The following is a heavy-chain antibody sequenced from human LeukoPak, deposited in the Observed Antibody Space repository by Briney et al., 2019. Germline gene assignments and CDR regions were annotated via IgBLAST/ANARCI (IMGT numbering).Heavy chain of an antibody. CDR1: GYTFTSYA. CDR2: INTNTGNP. CDR3: ARRSSSSGYYYWDYYFDY. V-gene: IGHV7-4-1*02. D-gene: IGHD3-22*01. J-gene: IGHJ4*02. Sequence: GASVKVSCKASGYTFTSYAMGWVRQAPGQGLEWMGWINTNTGNPTYAQGFTGRFVFSLDTSVSTAYLQISSLKAEDTAVYYCARRSSSSGYYYWDYYFDYWGQGTLVTVSS.